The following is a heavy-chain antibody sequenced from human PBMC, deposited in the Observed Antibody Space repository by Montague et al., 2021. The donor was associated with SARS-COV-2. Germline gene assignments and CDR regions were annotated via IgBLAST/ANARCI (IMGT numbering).Heavy chain of an antibody. CDR2: VSNK. J-gene: IGHJ4*02. CDR3: ARDNYDYVWGSYRYIY. V-gene: IGHV3-30*01. Sequence: VSNKYYXXSLKGRFTISRDHSTNTLYLQMNSLRAEDTAVYYCARDNYDYVWGSYRYIYWGQGTLVTVSS. D-gene: IGHD3-16*02.